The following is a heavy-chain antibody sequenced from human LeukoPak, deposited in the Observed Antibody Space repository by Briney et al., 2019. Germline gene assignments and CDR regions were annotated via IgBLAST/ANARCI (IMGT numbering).Heavy chain of an antibody. Sequence: TSETLSLTCTVSGGSISSGSYYWSWIRQPAGKGLEWIGRIYTSGSTNYNPSLKSRVTISVDTSKNQFSLKPSSVTAADTAVYYCARVPLDYDFWSGYWELWGQGTLVTVSS. V-gene: IGHV4-61*02. CDR1: GGSISSGSYY. D-gene: IGHD3-3*01. J-gene: IGHJ4*02. CDR3: ARVPLDYDFWSGYWEL. CDR2: IYTSGST.